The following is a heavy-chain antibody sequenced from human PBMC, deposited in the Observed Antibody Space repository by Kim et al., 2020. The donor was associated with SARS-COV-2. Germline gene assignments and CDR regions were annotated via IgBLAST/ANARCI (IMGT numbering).Heavy chain of an antibody. Sequence: GGSLRLSCAASGFTFSDYYMSWIRQAPGKGLEWVSYISSSGSTIYYADSVKGRFTISRDNAKNSLYLQMNSLRAEDTAVYYCARVPPMVRGDYYGMDVWGLGTTVTVSS. CDR1: GFTFSDYY. CDR2: ISSSGSTI. CDR3: ARVPPMVRGDYYGMDV. J-gene: IGHJ6*02. D-gene: IGHD3-10*01. V-gene: IGHV3-11*01.